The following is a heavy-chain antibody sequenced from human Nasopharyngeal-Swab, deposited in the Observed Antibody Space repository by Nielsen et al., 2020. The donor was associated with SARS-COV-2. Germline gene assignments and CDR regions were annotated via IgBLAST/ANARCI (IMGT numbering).Heavy chain of an antibody. D-gene: IGHD3-10*01. J-gene: IGHJ5*02. CDR2: ISGDSDTT. V-gene: IGHV3-23*01. CDR3: AIHRGITMVRGLPIGWFDP. Sequence: GESLKISCAASGFTFSNFAMSWVRQAPGKGLEWVSVISGDSDTTYYADSVKGRFTISRDNSKNTLYLQMNSLRAEDTAVYYCAIHRGITMVRGLPIGWFDPWGQGTLVTVSS. CDR1: GFTFSNFA.